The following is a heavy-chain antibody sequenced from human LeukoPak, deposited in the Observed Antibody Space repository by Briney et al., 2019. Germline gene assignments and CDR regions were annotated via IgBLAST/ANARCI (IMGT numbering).Heavy chain of an antibody. CDR1: GFTFKRYH. Sequence: PGGSLRLSCAASGFTFKRYHMSWVRQAPGKGLDWVSSIDGGGTNTYYADSVKGRFTISRDNSKNTLYLHMNSLRAEDTAVYYCARVGILRGMDVWGQGTTVTVSS. CDR2: IDGGGTNT. J-gene: IGHJ6*02. CDR3: ARVGILRGMDV. V-gene: IGHV3-23*01. D-gene: IGHD5-18*01.